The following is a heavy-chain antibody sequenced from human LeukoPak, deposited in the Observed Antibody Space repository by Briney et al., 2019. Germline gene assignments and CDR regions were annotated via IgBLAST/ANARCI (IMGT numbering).Heavy chain of an antibody. D-gene: IGHD2/OR15-2a*01. Sequence: GGSLRLSCAASGFTFSSYWMSWVRQAPGKGLEWVANIKQDGSEKYYVDSVKGRFTISRDNAKNSLYLQMNSLRAEDTAVYYCAREGTLGGDDFDIWGQGTMVSVSS. CDR1: GFTFSSYW. CDR3: AREGTLGGDDFDI. J-gene: IGHJ3*02. CDR2: IKQDGSEK. V-gene: IGHV3-7*01.